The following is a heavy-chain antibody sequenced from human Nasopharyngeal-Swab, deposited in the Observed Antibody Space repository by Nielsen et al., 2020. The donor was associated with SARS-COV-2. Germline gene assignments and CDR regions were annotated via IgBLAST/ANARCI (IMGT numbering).Heavy chain of an antibody. J-gene: IGHJ4*02. D-gene: IGHD3-10*01. CDR3: ARATYYHGPGSYYIAAHIDY. CDR2: IYYSGST. V-gene: IGHV4-59*01. Sequence: WIRQPPGQGLEWIGYIYYSGSTNYSPSLRSRVTMSVDRSKDQFSLKLSSVTAAEPAVYYCARATYYHGPGSYYIAAHIDYWGQGTLVTVSS.